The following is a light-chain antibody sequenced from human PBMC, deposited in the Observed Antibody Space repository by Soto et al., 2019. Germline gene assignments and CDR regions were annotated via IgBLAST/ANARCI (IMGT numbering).Light chain of an antibody. CDR2: KAS. V-gene: IGKV1-5*03. CDR3: QQYNNWPWT. J-gene: IGKJ1*01. Sequence: DIQMTQSPSTLSASVGDRVTITCRASQTISTWLAWYQQKPGRAPKLLIYKASSLESGVPSRFSGSGYGTEFTLTISSLQPDDFAVYYCQQYNNWPWTFGQGTKVDIK. CDR1: QTISTW.